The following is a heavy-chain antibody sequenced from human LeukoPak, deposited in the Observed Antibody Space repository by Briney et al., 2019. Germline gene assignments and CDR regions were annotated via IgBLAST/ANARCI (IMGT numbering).Heavy chain of an antibody. CDR1: GFTFSSYA. CDR3: ARGDYDFWSGYYFYYGMDV. V-gene: IGHV3-30-3*01. D-gene: IGHD3-3*01. CDR2: ISYDGSNK. Sequence: GGSLRLSCAASGFTFSSYAMSWVRQAPGKGLEWVAVISYDGSNKYYADSVKGRFTISRDNSKNTLYLQMNSLRAEDTAVYYCARGDYDFWSGYYFYYGMDVWGQGTTVTVSS. J-gene: IGHJ6*02.